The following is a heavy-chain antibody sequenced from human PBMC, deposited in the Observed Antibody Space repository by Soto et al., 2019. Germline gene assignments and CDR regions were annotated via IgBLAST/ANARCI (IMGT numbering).Heavy chain of an antibody. CDR3: EGRDDPFYV. J-gene: IGHJ3*01. V-gene: IGHV3-33*01. CDR2: IWHDGSQK. CDR1: GFTFSNYG. Sequence: QVQLVESGGGVVQPGTSLRLSCVATGFTFSNYGIRWVRQAPGRGLEWVAVIWHDGSQKYLADSVRGRFTISRDNSKNTVYLPMNSLRAEDTAVYYCEGRDDPFYVWGQGTMVTVSS.